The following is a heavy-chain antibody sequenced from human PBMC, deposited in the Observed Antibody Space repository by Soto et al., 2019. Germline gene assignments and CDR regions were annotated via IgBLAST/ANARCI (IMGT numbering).Heavy chain of an antibody. J-gene: IGHJ3*01. CDR1: GFTFSDSA. CDR3: ARGRDHSFDF. V-gene: IGHV3-48*02. CDR2: ITSTSSTI. Sequence: GGSLRLSCAASGFTFSDSAMNWVRQAPGKGLDWLSFITSTSSTILYADSVKGRFTISRDNAKNSLYLQMNSLRDEDTAVYYCARGRDHSFDFWGQGTLVTGSS.